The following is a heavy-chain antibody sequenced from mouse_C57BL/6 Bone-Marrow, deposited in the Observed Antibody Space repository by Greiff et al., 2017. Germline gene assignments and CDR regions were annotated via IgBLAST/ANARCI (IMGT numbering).Heavy chain of an antibody. D-gene: IGHD3-2*02. Sequence: VQLKQSGPELVKPGASVKISCKASGYTFTDYNMDWVKQSHGKSLEWIGDINPNNGGTIYNQKFKGKATLTVDKSSSTAYMELRSLTSEDTAVSYCSRGADSAGYGWFAFWGQGAVVTVSA. J-gene: IGHJ3*01. CDR2: INPNNGGT. CDR3: SRGADSAGYGWFAF. CDR1: GYTFTDYN. V-gene: IGHV1-18*01.